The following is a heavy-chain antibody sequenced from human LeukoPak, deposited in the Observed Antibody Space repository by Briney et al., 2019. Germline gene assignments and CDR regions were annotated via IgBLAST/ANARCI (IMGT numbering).Heavy chain of an antibody. J-gene: IGHJ4*02. V-gene: IGHV3-7*01. D-gene: IGHD1-26*01. CDR1: GFTFSSYW. CDR3: ARDKVVGTTYFDY. CDR2: IKQDGSEK. Sequence: GGSLRLSCAASGFTFSSYWMSWVRQAPGKGLEWVANIKQDGSEKYYVNSVKGRFTISRDNAKNSLYLQMNSLRAEDTAVYYCARDKVVGTTYFDYWGQGTLVTVSS.